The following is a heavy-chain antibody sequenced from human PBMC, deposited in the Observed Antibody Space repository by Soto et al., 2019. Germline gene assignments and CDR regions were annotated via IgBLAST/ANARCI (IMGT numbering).Heavy chain of an antibody. V-gene: IGHV3-74*01. CDR3: ARAGSYRFDY. CDR2: INAGGTSI. Sequence: PGGSLRLSCVGSGFPFSSYWVHWVRQPPGKGLEWVSRINAGGTSISYADSVKGRFTISRDNAKNTLYLQMDGLGVDDTAVYYCARAGSYRFDYWGLGTLVTVSS. CDR1: GFPFSSYW. J-gene: IGHJ4*02. D-gene: IGHD3-10*01.